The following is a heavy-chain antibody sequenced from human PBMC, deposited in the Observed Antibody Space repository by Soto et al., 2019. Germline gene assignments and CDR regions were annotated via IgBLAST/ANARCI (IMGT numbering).Heavy chain of an antibody. Sequence: QLQLQESGPGLVKSLETLSLTCSVSGGSIRSSGYYWGWIRQPPGKGLEWIGSINYGATTNYNPSLRSRVTISVDTSKNQLSLSLRSVTAADTALYHCARHVGRTSSYGRSFDNLGQGTLVSVSS. CDR1: GGSIRSSGYY. V-gene: IGHV4-39*01. J-gene: IGHJ4*02. CDR2: INYGATT. CDR3: ARHVGRTSSYGRSFDN. D-gene: IGHD3-10*01.